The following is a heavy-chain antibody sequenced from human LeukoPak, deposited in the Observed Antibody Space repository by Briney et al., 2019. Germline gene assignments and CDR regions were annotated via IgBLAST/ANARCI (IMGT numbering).Heavy chain of an antibody. V-gene: IGHV3-33*06. CDR3: AKVRAIFGVVIIPPMS. CDR2: IWYDGSNK. D-gene: IGHD3-3*01. CDR1: GFTFSSYG. Sequence: GRSLRLSCAASGFTFSSYGFHWVRQAPGKGLEWVAVIWYDGSNKYYADSVKGRFTISRDNSKNTVYLQMNSLRAEDTAVYYCAKVRAIFGVVIIPPMSWGQGTLVTVSS. J-gene: IGHJ4*02.